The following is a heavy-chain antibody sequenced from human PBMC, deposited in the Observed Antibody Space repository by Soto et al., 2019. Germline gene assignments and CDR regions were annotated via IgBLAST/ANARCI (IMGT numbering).Heavy chain of an antibody. V-gene: IGHV4-30-2*01. CDR3: ARVRREYDNSGPVDY. J-gene: IGHJ4*02. D-gene: IGHD3-22*01. CDR1: GGSISSGDYS. Sequence: QLQLQESGSGLVKPSQTLSLTCAASGGSISSGDYSWNWIRQPPGKGLEWIGYIYYGGSTYYNPSLQSRVTMSVDRSRNQFSLKLNSATAADTAVYYCARVRREYDNSGPVDYWGQGTLVTVSS. CDR2: IYYGGST.